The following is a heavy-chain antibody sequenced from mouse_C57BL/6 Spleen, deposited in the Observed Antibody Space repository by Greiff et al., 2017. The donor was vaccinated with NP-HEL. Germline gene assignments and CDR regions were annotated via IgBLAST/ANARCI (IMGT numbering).Heavy chain of an antibody. CDR1: GFNIKDDY. D-gene: IGHD1-1*01. CDR2: IDPENGDT. V-gene: IGHV14-4*01. CDR3: TTAVVDDY. Sequence: VQLQQSGAELVRPGASVKLSCTASGFNIKDDYMHWVKQRPEQGLEWIGWIDPENGDTEYASKFQGKATITADTSSNTAYLQLSSLASEDTAVYYCTTAVVDDYWGKGTTLTVSS. J-gene: IGHJ2*01.